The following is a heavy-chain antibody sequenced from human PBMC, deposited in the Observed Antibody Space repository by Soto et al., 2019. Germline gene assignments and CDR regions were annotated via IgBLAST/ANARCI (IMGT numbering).Heavy chain of an antibody. J-gene: IGHJ6*02. CDR2: IYPDDSET. CDR3: ARGNYYYYGMDV. CDR1: GYSFTSYW. V-gene: IGHV5-51*01. Sequence: GESLKISCKGSGYSFTSYWISWVRQMPGKGLELMGIIYPDDSETRYSPSFQGQVTISADKSTRTAYLQWSSLKASDTAMYYCARGNYYYYGMDVWGQGTTVTVSS.